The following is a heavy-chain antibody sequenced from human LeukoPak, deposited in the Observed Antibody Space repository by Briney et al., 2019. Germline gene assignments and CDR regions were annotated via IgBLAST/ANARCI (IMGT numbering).Heavy chain of an antibody. Sequence: GGSLRLSCAASGFTFSSYAMSWVRQAPGKGLGWVSAISGSGGSTYYADSVKGRFTISRDNSKNTLYLQMNSLRAEDTAVYYCAKDHSPYCGGDCYPHWYFDLWGRGTLVTVSS. CDR1: GFTFSSYA. CDR3: AKDHSPYCGGDCYPHWYFDL. D-gene: IGHD2-21*02. V-gene: IGHV3-23*01. J-gene: IGHJ2*01. CDR2: ISGSGGST.